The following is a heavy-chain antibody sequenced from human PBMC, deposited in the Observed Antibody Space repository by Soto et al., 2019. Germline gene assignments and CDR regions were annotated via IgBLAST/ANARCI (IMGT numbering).Heavy chain of an antibody. CDR3: AKDQLLVVVAATTFDY. J-gene: IGHJ4*02. Sequence: HPGGSLRLSCAASGFTFSSYAMSWVRQAPGKGLEWVSAISGSGGSTYYADSVKGRFTISRDNSKNTLYLQMNSLRAEDTAVYYCAKDQLLVVVAATTFDYWGQGTLVTVSS. CDR1: GFTFSSYA. D-gene: IGHD2-15*01. CDR2: ISGSGGST. V-gene: IGHV3-23*01.